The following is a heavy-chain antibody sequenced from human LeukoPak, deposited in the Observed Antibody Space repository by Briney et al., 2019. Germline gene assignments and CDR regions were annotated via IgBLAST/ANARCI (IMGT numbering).Heavy chain of an antibody. CDR2: ISGSGGST. J-gene: IGHJ4*02. CDR1: GFTFSSYA. Sequence: PGGSLRLSCAASGFTFSSYAMSWVRQAPGKGLEWVSAISGSGGSTYYADSVKGRFTISRDNSKNTLYLQMNSLRAEDTAVYYCAKKSSESGYAPIDYWGQGTLVTVSS. V-gene: IGHV3-23*01. CDR3: AKKSSESGYAPIDY. D-gene: IGHD5-12*01.